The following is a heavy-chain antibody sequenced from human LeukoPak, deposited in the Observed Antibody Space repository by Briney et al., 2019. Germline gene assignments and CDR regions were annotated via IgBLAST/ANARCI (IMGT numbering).Heavy chain of an antibody. CDR2: ISGSGGST. D-gene: IGHD4-17*01. J-gene: IGHJ3*02. CDR1: EFTFSSYG. V-gene: IGHV3-23*01. CDR3: AGDPNGDYIGTFDM. Sequence: GGSLRLSCAASEFTFSSYGMSWVRQAPGKGLEWVSSISGSGGSTQYADSVQGRFAISRDNSKNTLYLQMNSLRVEDTAVYFCAGDPNGDYIGTFDMWGRGTMVSVSS.